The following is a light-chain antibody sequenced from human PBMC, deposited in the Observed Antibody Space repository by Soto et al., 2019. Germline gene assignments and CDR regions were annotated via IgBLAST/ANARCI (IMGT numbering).Light chain of an antibody. Sequence: EIVLTQSPGTLSLSPGEGATLSCRSYKSVSDTLLTWFQQKPGQAPRLLIFGTSNRAPGISDRFSGSGSGTDFTLTISRLEPEDFAVYYCQHYGDSSWTVGQGTKVDIK. CDR2: GTS. J-gene: IGKJ1*01. CDR1: KSVSDTL. CDR3: QHYGDSSWT. V-gene: IGKV3-20*01.